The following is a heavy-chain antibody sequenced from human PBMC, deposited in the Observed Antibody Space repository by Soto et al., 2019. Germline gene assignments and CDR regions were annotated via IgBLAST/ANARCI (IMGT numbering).Heavy chain of an antibody. J-gene: IGHJ5*02. V-gene: IGHV4-59*01. CDR3: ARGPVVSLWFGESRDWFDP. CDR1: GGSISSYY. Sequence: SETLSLTCTVSGGSISSYYWSWIRQPPGKGLEWIGYIYYSGSTNHNPSLKSRVTIAVDTSKNQFSLKLSSVTAADTAVYYCARGPVVSLWFGESRDWFDPWGQGTLVTVSA. CDR2: IYYSGST. D-gene: IGHD3-10*01.